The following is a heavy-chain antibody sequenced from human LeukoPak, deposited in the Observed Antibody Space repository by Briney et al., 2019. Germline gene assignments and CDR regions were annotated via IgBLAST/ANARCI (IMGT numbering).Heavy chain of an antibody. Sequence: ASVKVSCKASGYTFTGYYIHWVRQAPGQGLEWMGWINPNSGDTNYAQKFQGRVTMTRDTSITTAYMELSRLRSGDTAIYYCARDRGHGKWDYFDYWGQGTLVTVSS. D-gene: IGHD1-14*01. J-gene: IGHJ4*02. V-gene: IGHV1-2*02. CDR3: ARDRGHGKWDYFDY. CDR1: GYTFTGYY. CDR2: INPNSGDT.